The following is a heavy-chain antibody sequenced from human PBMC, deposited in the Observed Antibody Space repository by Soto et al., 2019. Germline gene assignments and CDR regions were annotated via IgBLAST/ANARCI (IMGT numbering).Heavy chain of an antibody. CDR1: GFTFSSYG. D-gene: IGHD3-22*01. CDR3: AKYLIDSSGSSYYYYGMDV. J-gene: IGHJ6*02. CDR2: ISYDGSNK. V-gene: IGHV3-30*18. Sequence: GGSLRLSCAASGFTFSSYGMHWVRQAPGKGLEWVAVISYDGSNKYYADSVKGRFTISRDNSKNTLYLQMNSLRAEDTAVYYCAKYLIDSSGSSYYYYGMDVWGQGTTVTVSS.